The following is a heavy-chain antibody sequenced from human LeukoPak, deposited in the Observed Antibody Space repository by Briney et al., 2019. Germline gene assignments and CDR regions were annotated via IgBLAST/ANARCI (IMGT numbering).Heavy chain of an antibody. CDR3: AKDLLGYCSGGSCSPRGYFDY. J-gene: IGHJ4*02. CDR1: GFTFSSYA. CDR2: ISGSGGST. D-gene: IGHD2-15*01. V-gene: IGHV3-23*01. Sequence: GGSLRLSCAASGFTFSSYAMSCVRQAPGKGLEWVSAISGSGGSTYYADSVKGRFTISRDNSKNTLYLQMNSLRAEDTAVYYCAKDLLGYCSGGSCSPRGYFDYWGQGTLVTVSS.